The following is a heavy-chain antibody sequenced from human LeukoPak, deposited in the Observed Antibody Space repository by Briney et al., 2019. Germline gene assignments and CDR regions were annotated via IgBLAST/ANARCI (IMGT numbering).Heavy chain of an antibody. V-gene: IGHV4-61*08. Sequence: SETLSLTCTVAGGSISSEDYYWSWIRQPPGKGLEWIGYIYGSGNTNYNPSLKSRVTISVDTSKNQFSLKLSSVTAADTAVYYCARGIAAAGSHFDYWGQGTPVTVSS. D-gene: IGHD6-13*01. CDR1: GGSISSEDYY. CDR2: IYGSGNT. J-gene: IGHJ4*02. CDR3: ARGIAAAGSHFDY.